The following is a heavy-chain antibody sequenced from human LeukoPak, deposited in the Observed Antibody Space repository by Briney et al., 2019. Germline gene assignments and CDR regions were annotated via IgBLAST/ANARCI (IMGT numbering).Heavy chain of an antibody. J-gene: IGHJ6*02. CDR1: GGSISSYY. CDR2: IYYSGST. CDR3: ARVGYYYYYGMDV. V-gene: IGHV4-59*01. Sequence: SETLSLTCTVSGGSISSYYWSWIRQPPGKGLEWIGYIYYSGSTNYNPSLKSRVTISVDTSKNQFSLKLSSATAADTAVYYCARVGYYYYYGMDVWGQGTTVTVSS.